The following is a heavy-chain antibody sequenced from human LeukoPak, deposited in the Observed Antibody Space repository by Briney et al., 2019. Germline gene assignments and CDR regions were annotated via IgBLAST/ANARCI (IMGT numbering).Heavy chain of an antibody. D-gene: IGHD1-26*01. CDR2: INHSGST. V-gene: IGHV4-34*01. J-gene: IGHJ4*02. Sequence: SGTLSLTCAVYGGSFSGYYWSWIRQPPGKGLEWIGEINHSGSTNYNPSLKSRVTISVDTSKNQFSLKLSSVTAADTAVYYCARVEGGSYTPWYFDYWGQGTLVTVSS. CDR1: GGSFSGYY. CDR3: ARVEGGSYTPWYFDY.